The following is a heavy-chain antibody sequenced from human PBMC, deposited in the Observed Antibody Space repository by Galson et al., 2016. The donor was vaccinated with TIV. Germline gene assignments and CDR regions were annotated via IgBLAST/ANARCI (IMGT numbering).Heavy chain of an antibody. J-gene: IGHJ4*02. Sequence: SLRLSCAASGFRFNEYEMSWVRQAPGKGLEWVSAFSGGATNTYYSDSVKGRFTISRDNSQNKVFLEMDSLRVDDTAVYYCAKDRGYFEGFDHWGPGTLVTVSS. D-gene: IGHD6-25*01. CDR3: AKDRGYFEGFDH. CDR2: FSGGATNT. CDR1: GFRFNEYE. V-gene: IGHV3-23*01.